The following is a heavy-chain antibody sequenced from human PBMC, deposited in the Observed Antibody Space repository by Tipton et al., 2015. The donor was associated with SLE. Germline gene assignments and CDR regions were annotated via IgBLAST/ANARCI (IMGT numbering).Heavy chain of an antibody. Sequence: QLVQSGAEVKKPGASVKVSCKASGYTFTSYGISWVRQAPGQGLEWMGWISAYNGNTNYAQKLQGRVTMTTDTSTSTAYMELRSLRSDDTAVYYCATDPPLLYYDSSGPESSYWGQGTLVTVSS. V-gene: IGHV1-18*01. CDR3: ATDPPLLYYDSSGPESSY. J-gene: IGHJ4*02. D-gene: IGHD3-22*01. CDR1: GYTFTSYG. CDR2: ISAYNGNT.